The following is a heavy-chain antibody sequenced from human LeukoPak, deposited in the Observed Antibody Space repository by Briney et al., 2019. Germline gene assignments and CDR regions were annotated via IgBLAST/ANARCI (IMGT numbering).Heavy chain of an antibody. CDR1: GFTFSSYD. Sequence: LSGGSLRLSCAASGFTFSSYDMYWVRQAPGKGLDWVAFVRYDGSQKYYADSVKGRFTISRDNSKNTLYLQMNSLRAEDTAMYYCTKDHGAAGYFDYWGQGTLVTVSS. D-gene: IGHD6-13*01. CDR3: TKDHGAAGYFDY. J-gene: IGHJ4*02. V-gene: IGHV3-30*02. CDR2: VRYDGSQK.